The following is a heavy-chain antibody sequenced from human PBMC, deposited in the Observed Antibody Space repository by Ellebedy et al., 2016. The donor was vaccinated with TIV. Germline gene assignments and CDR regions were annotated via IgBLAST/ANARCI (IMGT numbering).Heavy chain of an antibody. CDR1: GFTFSSYA. D-gene: IGHD3-16*01. J-gene: IGHJ4*02. Sequence: GESLKISCAASGFTFSSYAMSWVRQAPGKGPEWVSAISGSGGSTYYADSVKGRFTISRDNSKNTLYLQMSSLRVEDTAVYYCARDGRGGYLDYWGQGTLVTVSS. V-gene: IGHV3-23*01. CDR3: ARDGRGGYLDY. CDR2: ISGSGGST.